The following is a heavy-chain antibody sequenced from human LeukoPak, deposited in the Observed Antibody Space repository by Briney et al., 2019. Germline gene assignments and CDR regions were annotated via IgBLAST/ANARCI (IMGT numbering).Heavy chain of an antibody. Sequence: SETLSLTCTVSGGSISSSIYYWGWIRQPPGKGLEWIGTIYYSGSTYYNPSLRSRVTISVDTSKNQFSLKLSSVTAADTAVYYCARLSYYYDSGGYLDYWGQGTLVTVSS. V-gene: IGHV4-39*01. CDR2: IYYSGST. J-gene: IGHJ4*02. CDR1: GGSISSSIYY. D-gene: IGHD3-22*01. CDR3: ARLSYYYDSGGYLDY.